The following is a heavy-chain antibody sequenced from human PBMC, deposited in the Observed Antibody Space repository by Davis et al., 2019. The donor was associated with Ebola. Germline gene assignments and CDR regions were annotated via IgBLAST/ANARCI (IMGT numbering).Heavy chain of an antibody. CDR2: IHYSGST. Sequence: PSETLSLTCTVSGDSISSGGGYYWSWIRQPPGKGLEWLGYIHYSGSTYYNPSLESRVTISVDTSKNQFSLELSSVTAADTAVYYCARAYSSSSWSDYWGQGTLVTVSS. CDR1: GDSISSGGGYY. J-gene: IGHJ4*02. D-gene: IGHD6-6*01. V-gene: IGHV4-31*03. CDR3: ARAYSSSSWSDY.